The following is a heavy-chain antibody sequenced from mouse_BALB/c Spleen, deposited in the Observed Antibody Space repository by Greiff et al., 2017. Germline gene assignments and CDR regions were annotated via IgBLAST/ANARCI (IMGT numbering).Heavy chain of an antibody. J-gene: IGHJ3*01. Sequence: EVKLQESGPELVKPGASVKMSCKASGYTFTSYVMHWVKQKPGQGLEWIGYINPYNDGTKYNEKFKGKATLTSDKSSSTAYMELSSLTSEDSAVYYCARGGYGNSFAYWGQGTLVTVSA. D-gene: IGHD2-10*02. CDR1: GYTFTSYV. CDR2: INPYNDGT. V-gene: IGHV1-14*01. CDR3: ARGGYGNSFAY.